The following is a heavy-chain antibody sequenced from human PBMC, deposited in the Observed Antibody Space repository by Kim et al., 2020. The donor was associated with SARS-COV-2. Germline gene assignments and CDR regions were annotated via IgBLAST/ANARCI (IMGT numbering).Heavy chain of an antibody. CDR2: INTNTANP. CDR1: GYNFKSYA. Sequence: SVKVSCKAFGYNFKSYALSWVRQAPGQRLEWVGWINTNTANPTYAPGFAGRFVFSLDTSVSTAYLQISGLTSEDTGVYYCARGGYCDGPTCRPDLYFFGMDVWGQGTTVTVSS. J-gene: IGHJ6*02. V-gene: IGHV7-4-1*02. D-gene: IGHD2-21*01. CDR3: ARGGYCDGPTCRPDLYFFGMDV.